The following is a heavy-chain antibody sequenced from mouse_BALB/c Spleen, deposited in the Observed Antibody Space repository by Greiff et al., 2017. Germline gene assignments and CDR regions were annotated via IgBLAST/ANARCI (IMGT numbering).Heavy chain of an antibody. D-gene: IGHD1-2*01. CDR1: GYAFSSSW. V-gene: IGHV1-82*01. J-gene: IGHJ4*01. CDR2: IYPGDGDT. Sequence: VQLQQSGPELVKPGASVKISCKASGYAFSSSWMNWVKQRPGQGLEWIGRIYPGDGDTNYNGKFKGKATLTADKSSSTAYMQLSSLTSVDSAVYFCLVITTATSAMDYWGQGTSVTVSS. CDR3: LVITTATSAMDY.